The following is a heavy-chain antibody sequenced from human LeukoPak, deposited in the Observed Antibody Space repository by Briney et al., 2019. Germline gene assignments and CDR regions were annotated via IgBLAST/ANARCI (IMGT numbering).Heavy chain of an antibody. V-gene: IGHV4-30-4*08. D-gene: IGHD3-10*01. Sequence: SQTLSLTCTVSGGSISSGDYYWSWIRQPPGKGLEWIGYIYYSGSTYYNPSLKSRVTISVDTSKNQFSLKLSSVTAADTAVYYCARAGTMVRGNDYWGQGTLVTVSS. CDR2: IYYSGST. J-gene: IGHJ4*02. CDR3: ARAGTMVRGNDY. CDR1: GGSISSGDYY.